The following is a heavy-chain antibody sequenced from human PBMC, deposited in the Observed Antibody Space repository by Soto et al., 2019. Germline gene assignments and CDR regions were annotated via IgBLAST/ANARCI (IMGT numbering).Heavy chain of an antibody. V-gene: IGHV6-1*01. CDR2: TYYRSKWYN. D-gene: IGHD3-3*01. CDR1: GDSVSSNSAA. Sequence: SQTLSLTCAISGDSVSSNSAAWNWIRQSPSRDLEWLGRTYYRSKWYNDYAVFVKSRITINPDTSKNHFSLQLNSVTPEDTAVYYCARAQSRITIFGVVTNFDSWGQGTLVTVSS. CDR3: ARAQSRITIFGVVTNFDS. J-gene: IGHJ4*02.